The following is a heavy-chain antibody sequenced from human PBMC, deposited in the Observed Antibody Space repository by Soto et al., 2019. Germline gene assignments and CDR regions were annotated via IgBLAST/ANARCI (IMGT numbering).Heavy chain of an antibody. D-gene: IGHD3-10*01. Sequence: PSETLTLTCAVYGGSFSGYYWSWIRQPPGKGLEWIGEINHSGSTNYNPSLKSRVTISVDTSKNQFSLKLSSVTAADTAVYYCARGLGYYGSGSYGNLRGYYYMDVWGKGTTVTVS. J-gene: IGHJ6*03. CDR1: GGSFSGYY. CDR2: INHSGST. V-gene: IGHV4-34*01. CDR3: ARGLGYYGSGSYGNLRGYYYMDV.